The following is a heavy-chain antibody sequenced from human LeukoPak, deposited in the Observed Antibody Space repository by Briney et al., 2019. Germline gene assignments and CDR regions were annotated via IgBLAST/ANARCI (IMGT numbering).Heavy chain of an antibody. CDR1: GGSFSGYY. CDR3: ARTRFSRGYSYCYDNWFDP. CDR2: INHSGST. Sequence: SETLSLTCAVYGGSFSGYYWSWIRQPPGKGLEWIGEINHSGSTNYNPSLKSRVTISVDTSKNQFSLKLSSVTAADTAVYYCARTRFSRGYSYCYDNWFDPWGQGTLVTVSS. D-gene: IGHD5-18*01. J-gene: IGHJ5*02. V-gene: IGHV4-34*01.